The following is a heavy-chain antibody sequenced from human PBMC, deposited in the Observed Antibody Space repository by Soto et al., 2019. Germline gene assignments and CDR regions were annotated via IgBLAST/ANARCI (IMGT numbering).Heavy chain of an antibody. CDR1: GFTFSSHW. Sequence: EVQLVGSGGGLVQPGGSLRLSCAASGFTFSSHWMSWVRQAPGKGLEWLASIKQDGSEKHYVDSVKGRFTISRDNAKNSLYLQMNSLRVEDTAVYYCARVYYDYIWGSYPLVYWGQGTLVTVSS. J-gene: IGHJ4*02. CDR2: IKQDGSEK. D-gene: IGHD3-16*02. V-gene: IGHV3-7*01. CDR3: ARVYYDYIWGSYPLVY.